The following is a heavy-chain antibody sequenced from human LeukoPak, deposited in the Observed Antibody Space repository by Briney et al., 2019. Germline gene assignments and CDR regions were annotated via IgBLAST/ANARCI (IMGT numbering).Heavy chain of an antibody. CDR1: GGSFSGYY. CDR2: INHSGST. Sequence: SETLSLTCAVYGGSFSGYYWSWIRQPPGKGLEWIGEINHSGSTNYNPSLKSRVTISVDTSKNQFSLKLSSVTAADTAVYYCAREATESPFVRLELDYWGQGTLVTVSS. D-gene: IGHD4-11*01. J-gene: IGHJ4*02. CDR3: AREATESPFVRLELDY. V-gene: IGHV4-34*01.